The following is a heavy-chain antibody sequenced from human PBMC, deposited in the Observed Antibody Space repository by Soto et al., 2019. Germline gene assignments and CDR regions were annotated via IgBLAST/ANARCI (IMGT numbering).Heavy chain of an antibody. D-gene: IGHD3-22*01. Sequence: SETLSLTCTVSGGSVDSGDYYWSWIRQPPGKGLDWLGNIYYSGSTYYNPSLKSRVTMSVDKSKNQFSLILASVTAADTAVYYCARALVTDYNSRDYHYYFAMDVWGQGTSVTVSS. CDR1: GGSVDSGDYY. J-gene: IGHJ6*02. V-gene: IGHV4-30-4*01. CDR3: ARALVTDYNSRDYHYYFAMDV. CDR2: IYYSGST.